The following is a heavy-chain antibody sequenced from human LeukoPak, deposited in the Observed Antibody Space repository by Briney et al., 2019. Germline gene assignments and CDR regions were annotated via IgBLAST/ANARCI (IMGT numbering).Heavy chain of an antibody. CDR3: ARDTDTVTTILDY. Sequence: GGSLRLSCAASGFTFSSYGMHWVRQAPGKGLEWVAVISYDGSNKYYADSVKGRLTISRDNSKNTLYLQMNSLRAEDTAVYYCARDTDTVTTILDYWGQGTLVTVSS. CDR1: GFTFSSYG. CDR2: ISYDGSNK. D-gene: IGHD4-17*01. J-gene: IGHJ4*02. V-gene: IGHV3-30*03.